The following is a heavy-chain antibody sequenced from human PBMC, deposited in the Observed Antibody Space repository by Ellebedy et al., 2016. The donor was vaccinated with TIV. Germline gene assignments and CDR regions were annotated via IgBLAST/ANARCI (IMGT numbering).Heavy chain of an antibody. CDR2: ISWNNGRI. V-gene: IGHV3-9*01. CDR1: GFTFGDYA. CDR3: AKDVYSGYDGTTFDY. D-gene: IGHD5-12*01. Sequence: PGGSLRLSCVASGFTFGDYAMHWVRQAPGKGLEWVSGISWNNGRIVYADSVKGRFTISRDNAKNSLYLQMNSLRTEDTGLYYCAKDVYSGYDGTTFDYWGQGTLVTVSS. J-gene: IGHJ4*02.